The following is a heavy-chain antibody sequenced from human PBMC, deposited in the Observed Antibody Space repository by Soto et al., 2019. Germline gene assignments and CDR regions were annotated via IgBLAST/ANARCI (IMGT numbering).Heavy chain of an antibody. V-gene: IGHV3-21*01. CDR3: ARDGEVLRFLEWLPYFDY. CDR1: GFTFSSYS. CDR2: ISSSSYI. Sequence: PGGSLRLSCAASGFTFSSYSMNWVRQAPGKGLEWVSSISSSSYIYYADSVKGRFTISRDNAKNSLYLQMNSLRAEDTAVYYCARDGEVLRFLEWLPYFDYWGQGTLVTVSS. J-gene: IGHJ4*02. D-gene: IGHD3-3*01.